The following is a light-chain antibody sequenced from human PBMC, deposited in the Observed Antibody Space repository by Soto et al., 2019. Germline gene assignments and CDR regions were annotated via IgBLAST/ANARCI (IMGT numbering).Light chain of an antibody. CDR2: ANI. V-gene: IGLV1-40*01. Sequence: QSVLTQPPSVSGAPGQRVTISCTGSSSNIGAGYDVHWYQQRPGAAPKLLISANINRPSGVPDRFSGSKSGTSASLAITGLQAEDEADYYCCSYAGTYTWVFGGGTKVTVL. J-gene: IGLJ3*02. CDR3: CSYAGTYTWV. CDR1: SSNIGAGYD.